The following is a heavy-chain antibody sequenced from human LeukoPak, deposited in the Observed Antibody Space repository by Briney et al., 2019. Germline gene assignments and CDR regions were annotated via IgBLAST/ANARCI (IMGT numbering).Heavy chain of an antibody. V-gene: IGHV3-74*01. Sequence: GGSLRLSCAASGFTLSNYWMHWVRQAPGKGLVWVSRINADGNSASYADSVKGRFTISRDNAKNTLYLQMNSLRAEDTAMYYCARVMAVAGIWYFDYWGQGTLVTVSS. CDR2: INADGNSA. D-gene: IGHD6-19*01. CDR3: ARVMAVAGIWYFDY. CDR1: GFTLSNYW. J-gene: IGHJ4*02.